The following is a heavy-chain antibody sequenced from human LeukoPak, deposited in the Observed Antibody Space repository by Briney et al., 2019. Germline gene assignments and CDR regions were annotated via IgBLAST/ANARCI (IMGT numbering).Heavy chain of an antibody. Sequence: SETLSLTCAVYGYSISSSYYWGWIRQPPGKGLEWIGSIYHSGSTYYNPSLKSRVTISVDTSKNHFSLKLSSVTAADTAVYYCASRGQSYYFDYWGQGTLVTVSS. D-gene: IGHD6-25*01. V-gene: IGHV4-38-2*01. CDR2: IYHSGST. CDR3: ASRGQSYYFDY. CDR1: GYSISSSYY. J-gene: IGHJ4*02.